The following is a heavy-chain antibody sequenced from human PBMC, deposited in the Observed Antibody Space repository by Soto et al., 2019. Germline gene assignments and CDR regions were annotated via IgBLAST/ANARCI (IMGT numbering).Heavy chain of an antibody. J-gene: IGHJ4*02. CDR2: IYPGDSDT. V-gene: IGHV5-51*01. Sequence: GESLKISCKGSGYIFTNYWIGWVRQVPGKGLEWMGIIYPGDSDTKYSPSFQGQVTISADKSINTAYLQWSSLKASDTAMYYCASLSRLEPRSAFDYWGQGTLVTVSS. D-gene: IGHD1-1*01. CDR1: GYIFTNYW. CDR3: ASLSRLEPRSAFDY.